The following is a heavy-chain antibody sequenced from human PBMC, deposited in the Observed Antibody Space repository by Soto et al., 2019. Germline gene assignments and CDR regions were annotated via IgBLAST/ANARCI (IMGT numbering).Heavy chain of an antibody. J-gene: IGHJ1*01. Sequence: QVQLQESGPGLVKPSETLSLTCTVSGGSISSYYWSWIRQPPGKGLEWIGYIYYSGSTNYNPSLKSRVTISVDTSKNQFSLKLSSVTAADTAVYYCARMDYDILTGYPEYFQHWGQGTLVTVSS. D-gene: IGHD3-9*01. CDR2: IYYSGST. CDR1: GGSISSYY. CDR3: ARMDYDILTGYPEYFQH. V-gene: IGHV4-59*01.